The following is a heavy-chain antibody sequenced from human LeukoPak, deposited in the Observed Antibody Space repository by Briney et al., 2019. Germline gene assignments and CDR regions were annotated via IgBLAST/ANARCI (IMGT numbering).Heavy chain of an antibody. CDR2: ISISSNTI. D-gene: IGHD6-13*01. Sequence: PGGSLRLSCTASGFSFSSHSMNWVRQAPGKGLEWVSHISISSNTIYYADSVKGRFTISRDNAKNSLYLQMNSLRAEDTALYYCAKDTDGAAAGTTWGHWGQGTLVTVSS. CDR3: AKDTDGAAAGTTWGH. J-gene: IGHJ4*02. CDR1: GFSFSSHS. V-gene: IGHV3-48*04.